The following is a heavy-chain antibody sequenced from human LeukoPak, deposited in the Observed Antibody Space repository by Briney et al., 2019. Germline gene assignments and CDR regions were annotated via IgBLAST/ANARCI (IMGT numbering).Heavy chain of an antibody. J-gene: IGHJ4*02. CDR3: ARARHDSSGYQTPWYDY. CDR1: GYTFTSYY. CDR2: INPSGGST. D-gene: IGHD3-22*01. Sequence: ASVKVSCKASGYTFTSYYMHWVRQAPGQGLEWMGIINPSGGSTSYAQKFQGWVTMTRDTSISTAYMELSRLRSDDTAVYYCARARHDSSGYQTPWYDYWGQGTLVTVSS. V-gene: IGHV1-46*01.